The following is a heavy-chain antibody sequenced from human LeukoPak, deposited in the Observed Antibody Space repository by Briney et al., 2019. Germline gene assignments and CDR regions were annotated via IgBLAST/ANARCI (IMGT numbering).Heavy chain of an antibody. Sequence: GGSLRLSCAASGFTFSDSAMDWVRQAPGKGLEWVSLISHSGANTFYADSVKGRFSVSRDNAKNSLYLQMNSLRAEDTAVYYCARPDEQQLVRDAFDIWGQGTMVTVSS. D-gene: IGHD6-13*01. V-gene: IGHV3-23*01. J-gene: IGHJ3*02. CDR2: ISHSGANT. CDR1: GFTFSDSA. CDR3: ARPDEQQLVRDAFDI.